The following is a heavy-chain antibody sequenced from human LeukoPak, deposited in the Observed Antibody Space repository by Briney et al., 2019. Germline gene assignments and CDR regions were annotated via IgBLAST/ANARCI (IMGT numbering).Heavy chain of an antibody. V-gene: IGHV3-48*03. D-gene: IGHD2-2*03. CDR2: ISSSGSTI. J-gene: IGHJ3*02. CDR3: ARENGGYCSSTSCPGGDAFDI. Sequence: GGSLRLSCAASGFIFSSYEMNWVRQAPGKGLEWVSYISSSGSTIYYADSVKGRFTISRDNAKNSLYLQMNSLRAEDTAIYYCARENGGYCSSTSCPGGDAFDIWGQGTMVTVSS. CDR1: GFIFSSYE.